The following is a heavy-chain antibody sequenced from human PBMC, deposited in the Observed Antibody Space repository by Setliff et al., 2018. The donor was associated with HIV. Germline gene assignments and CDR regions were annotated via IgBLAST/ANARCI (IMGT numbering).Heavy chain of an antibody. CDR2: IYTSGNT. Sequence: SLTCTVSGGSISGYYWSWIRQPAGRGLEWIGRIYTSGNTNYSPSLKSRVTMSVDTSKNQFSLKLNSVTAADTAVYYCARSLISLVREGVFDIWGQGTMVTVS. CDR3: ARSLISLVREGVFDI. J-gene: IGHJ3*02. V-gene: IGHV4-4*07. D-gene: IGHD3-10*01. CDR1: GGSISGYY.